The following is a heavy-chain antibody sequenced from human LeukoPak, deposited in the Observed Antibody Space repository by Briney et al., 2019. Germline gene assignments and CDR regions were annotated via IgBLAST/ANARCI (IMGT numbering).Heavy chain of an antibody. J-gene: IGHJ6*02. V-gene: IGHV3-23*01. Sequence: GGSLRLSCTASGFIFDTHTLTWVRQAPGKGLEWVASISGSGDSTNYGDSEKGRFTISRDNFKRTVHLEMSNLRADDTAMYYCVRRAAVRGMDFWGLGTTVIVSS. CDR1: GFIFDTHT. CDR3: VRRAAVRGMDF. D-gene: IGHD1-14*01. CDR2: ISGSGDST.